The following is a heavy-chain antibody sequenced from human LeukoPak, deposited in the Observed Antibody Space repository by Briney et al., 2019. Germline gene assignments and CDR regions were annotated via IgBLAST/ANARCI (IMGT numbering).Heavy chain of an antibody. D-gene: IGHD2-2*01. Sequence: ASVKVSCKASGYTFTSYGISWVRQAPGQGLEWMGWISAYNGNTNYAQKLQGGVTMTTDTSTSTAYMELRSLTSDDTAVYYCARVGAYCTSTSCLDYWGQGTLVTVSS. CDR3: ARVGAYCTSTSCLDY. J-gene: IGHJ4*02. CDR1: GYTFTSYG. V-gene: IGHV1-18*01. CDR2: ISAYNGNT.